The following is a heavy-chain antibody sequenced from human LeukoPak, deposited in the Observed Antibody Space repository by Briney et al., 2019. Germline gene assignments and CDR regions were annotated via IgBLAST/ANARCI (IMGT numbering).Heavy chain of an antibody. CDR1: GGPISSYY. Sequence: SETLSLTCTVSGGPISSYYWSWIRQPPGKGLEWIGTIYHSGITSYNPSLKSRVTISVDTSKNQFSLKLMSVTATDTAVYYCAREPYYYDSRGFDYWGQGTLVTVSS. CDR3: AREPYYYDSRGFDY. CDR2: IYHSGIT. J-gene: IGHJ4*02. V-gene: IGHV4-59*12. D-gene: IGHD3-22*01.